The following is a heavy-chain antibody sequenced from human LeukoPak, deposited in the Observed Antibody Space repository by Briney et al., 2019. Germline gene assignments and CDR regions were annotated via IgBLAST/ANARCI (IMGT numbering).Heavy chain of an antibody. CDR3: ARARQMVRGVILDGRYYYYYMDV. D-gene: IGHD3-10*01. Sequence: SETLSLTCAVYGGSFSGYYWSWIRQPPGKGLEWIGEINHSGSTNYNPSLKSRVTISVDTSKNQFSLKLSSVTAADTAVYYCARARQMVRGVILDGRYYYYYMDVWGKGTTVTVSS. V-gene: IGHV4-34*01. J-gene: IGHJ6*03. CDR2: INHSGST. CDR1: GGSFSGYY.